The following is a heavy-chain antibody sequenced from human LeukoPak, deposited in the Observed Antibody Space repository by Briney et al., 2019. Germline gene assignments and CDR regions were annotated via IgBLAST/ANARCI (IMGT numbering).Heavy chain of an antibody. J-gene: IGHJ4*02. Sequence: PGGSLRLSCAASGFTFSSYGMHWVRQAPGQGLEWVAFIRYDGSNKYYADSVKGRFTISRDNSKNTLYLQMNSLRAEDTAVYYCAKDIREWELHATLHYWGQGTLVTVSS. CDR2: IRYDGSNK. CDR3: AKDIREWELHATLHY. D-gene: IGHD1-26*01. CDR1: GFTFSSYG. V-gene: IGHV3-30*02.